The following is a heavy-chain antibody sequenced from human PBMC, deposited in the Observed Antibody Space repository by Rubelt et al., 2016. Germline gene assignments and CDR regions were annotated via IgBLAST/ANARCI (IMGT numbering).Heavy chain of an antibody. CDR2: IYWDDGK. V-gene: IGHV2-5*02. CDR3: AHKFNSGLDH. J-gene: IGHJ4*02. Sequence: QITLKESGRTLVNPTQTLTLTCTFSGFSFLTMRVGVGWIRQAPGKALECLAVIYWDDGKGYSPSLKSRLTITKDTPKNQVVLTMTNMDPVETATYHCAHKFNSGLDHWGQGTLVTVSS. CDR1: GFSFLTMRVG. D-gene: IGHD6-19*01.